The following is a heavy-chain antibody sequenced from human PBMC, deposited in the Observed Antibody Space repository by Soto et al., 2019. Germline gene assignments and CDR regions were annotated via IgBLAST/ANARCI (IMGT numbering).Heavy chain of an antibody. D-gene: IGHD3-3*01. Sequence: QVQLVQSGAEAKKPGASVKVSCRASGYTFTGYYMHWVRQAPGQGLEWLGWINPHSGATKYAQKFQGRFTLGRNTSIGTAYMELSGLRSDDTAVYYCARGGGTILAPLPWGQGTLVTVSS. CDR1: GYTFTGYY. CDR2: INPHSGAT. J-gene: IGHJ5*02. CDR3: ARGGGTILAPLP. V-gene: IGHV1-2*02.